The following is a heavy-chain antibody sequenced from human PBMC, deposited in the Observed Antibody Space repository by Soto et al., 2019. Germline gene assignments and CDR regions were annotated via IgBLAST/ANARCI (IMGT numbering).Heavy chain of an antibody. D-gene: IGHD2-8*01. CDR2: INPKSGGT. CDR1: GYSFTDYH. Sequence: ASVKVSCKASGYSFTDYHIHWVRQAPGQGLEWLGRINPKSGGTSTAQKFQGWVTMTTDTSISTASMELTRLTSDDTAIYYCARRDSTDCSNGVCSFFYNHDMDVWGKGTRVAVSS. V-gene: IGHV1-2*04. J-gene: IGHJ6*04. CDR3: ARRDSTDCSNGVCSFFYNHDMDV.